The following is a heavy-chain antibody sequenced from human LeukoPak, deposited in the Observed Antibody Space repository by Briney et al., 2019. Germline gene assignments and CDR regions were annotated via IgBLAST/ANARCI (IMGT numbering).Heavy chain of an antibody. CDR2: INAGNGNT. J-gene: IGHJ4*02. D-gene: IGHD2-2*01. V-gene: IGHV1-3*01. CDR1: GYTFTSYA. Sequence: ASVKVSCKASGYTFTSYAMHWVRQAPGQRLEWMGGINAGNGNTKYSQKFQGRVTITRDTSTSTAYMELSSLRSEDTAVYYCARVSLGYCSSTSCYGLDYWGQRTLVTVSS. CDR3: ARVSLGYCSSTSCYGLDY.